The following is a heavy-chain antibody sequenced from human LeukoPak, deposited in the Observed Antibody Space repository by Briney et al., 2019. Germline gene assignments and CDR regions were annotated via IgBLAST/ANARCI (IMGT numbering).Heavy chain of an antibody. CDR3: ARDGLYYYDSSGYYNFDY. D-gene: IGHD3-22*01. J-gene: IGHJ4*02. CDR2: ISSSSSYI. Sequence: GGSLRLSCEASGFTFSAYAMTWVRQAPGKGLEWVSSISSSSSYIYYADSVKGRFTISRDNAKNSLYLQMNSLRAEDTAVYYCARDGLYYYDSSGYYNFDYWGQGTLVTVSS. V-gene: IGHV3-21*01. CDR1: GFTFSAYA.